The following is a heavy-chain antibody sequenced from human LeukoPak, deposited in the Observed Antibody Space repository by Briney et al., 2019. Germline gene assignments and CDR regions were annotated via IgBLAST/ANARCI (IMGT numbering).Heavy chain of an antibody. V-gene: IGHV3-30*02. Sequence: PGGSLRVSCAASGFTFSSYGMHWVRQAPGKGLEWVAFIRYDGSNKYYADSVKGRFTISRDNSKNTLYLQMNSLRAEDTAVYYCAKEGNDAFDIWGQGTMVTVSS. CDR3: AKEGNDAFDI. CDR2: IRYDGSNK. CDR1: GFTFSSYG. J-gene: IGHJ3*02. D-gene: IGHD3-10*01.